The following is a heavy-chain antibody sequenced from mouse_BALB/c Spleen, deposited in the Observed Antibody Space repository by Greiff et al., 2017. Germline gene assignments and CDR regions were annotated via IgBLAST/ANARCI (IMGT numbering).Heavy chain of an antibody. J-gene: IGHJ1*01. V-gene: IGHV5-17*02. Sequence: EVKVEESGGGLVQPGGSRKLSCAASGFTFSSFGMHWVRQAPEKGLEWVAYISSGSSTIYYADTVKGRFTISRDNPKNTLFLQMTSLRSEDTAMYYCAGSGSSYWYFDVWGAGTTVTVSS. D-gene: IGHD1-1*01. CDR2: ISSGSSTI. CDR1: GFTFSSFG. CDR3: AGSGSSYWYFDV.